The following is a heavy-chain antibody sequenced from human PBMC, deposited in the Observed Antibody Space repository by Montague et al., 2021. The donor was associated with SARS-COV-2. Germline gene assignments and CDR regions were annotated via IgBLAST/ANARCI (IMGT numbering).Heavy chain of an antibody. CDR1: GGSISSYY. J-gene: IGHJ4*02. CDR2: IYYSGRT. CDR3: ARGGGSGYRYYFDY. V-gene: IGHV4-59*01. D-gene: IGHD3-22*01. Sequence: SETLSLTCTVSGGSISSYYWNWIRQPPGKGLEWIGYIYYSGRTNXXPSLKSRVTISVDTSKNQFSLKLSSVTAADTAVYCCARGGGSGYRYYFDYWGQGSLVTVSS.